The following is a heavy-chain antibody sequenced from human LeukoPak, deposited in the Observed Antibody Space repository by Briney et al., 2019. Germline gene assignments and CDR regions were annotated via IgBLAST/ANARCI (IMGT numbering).Heavy chain of an antibody. Sequence: GGSLRLSRAASGFSFSSYAMNWVRQAPGKGLEWVANIKQDGSEKYYVDSVKGRFTISRDNAKSSLYLQMNSLRVEDTAVYYCATSRTLDHWGQGTLVTVSS. CDR1: GFSFSSYA. CDR3: ATSRTLDH. CDR2: IKQDGSEK. J-gene: IGHJ4*02. V-gene: IGHV3-7*05.